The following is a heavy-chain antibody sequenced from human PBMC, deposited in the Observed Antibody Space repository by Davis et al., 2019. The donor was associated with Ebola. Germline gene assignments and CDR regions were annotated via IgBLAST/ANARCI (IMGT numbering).Heavy chain of an antibody. CDR1: GYTFTSYY. CDR3: ARKVTGTGMDV. J-gene: IGHJ6*02. D-gene: IGHD1-20*01. Sequence: SVNVSCMASGYTFTSYYMHRVRQAPGQGLEWMGIINPSGGSTSYAQKFQGRVTMTRDTSTSTVYMELSSLRSEDTAVYYCARKVTGTGMDVWGQGTTVTVSS. CDR2: INPSGGST. V-gene: IGHV1-46*01.